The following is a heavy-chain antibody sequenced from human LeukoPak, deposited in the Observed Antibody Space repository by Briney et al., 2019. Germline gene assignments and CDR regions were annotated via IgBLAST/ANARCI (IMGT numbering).Heavy chain of an antibody. CDR3: AKAGSTGTILEDYSDY. V-gene: IGHV3-23*01. D-gene: IGHD3-3*01. Sequence: GGSLRLSCAASGFISSSYAMSWVRRAPGKGLEWVSGISDSGYSTYYADSVKGRFTVSRDNSKNTLYLQMNSLRAEDTAVYHCAKAGSTGTILEDYSDYWGQGTLVTVSS. CDR1: GFISSSYA. J-gene: IGHJ4*02. CDR2: ISDSGYST.